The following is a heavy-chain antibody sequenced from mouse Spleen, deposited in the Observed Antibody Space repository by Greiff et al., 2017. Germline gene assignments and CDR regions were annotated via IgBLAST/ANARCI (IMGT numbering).Heavy chain of an antibody. Sequence: EVQLVESGGGLVQPGGSLKLSCATSGFTFSDYYMYWVRQTPEKRLEWVAYISNGGGSTYYPDTVKGRFTISRDNAKNTLYLQMSRLKSEDTAMYYCARLITTVVSYFDVWGAGTTVTVSS. D-gene: IGHD1-1*01. CDR1: GFTFSDYY. CDR3: ARLITTVVSYFDV. CDR2: ISNGGGST. V-gene: IGHV5-12*02. J-gene: IGHJ1*01.